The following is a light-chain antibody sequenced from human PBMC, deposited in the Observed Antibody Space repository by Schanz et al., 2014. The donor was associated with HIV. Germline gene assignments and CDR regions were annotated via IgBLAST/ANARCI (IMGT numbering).Light chain of an antibody. CDR3: ATWDDSLNGWV. J-gene: IGLJ3*02. Sequence: QSVMTQPPSASGTPGQRVTISCSGSSSNFRSNAVNWYQQLPGTGPTLLIYATYNRPSGVPDRFSGSKSGTSASLAISGLQSEDEADYYCATWDDSLNGWVFGGGTKLTVL. CDR1: SSNFRSNA. V-gene: IGLV1-44*01. CDR2: ATY.